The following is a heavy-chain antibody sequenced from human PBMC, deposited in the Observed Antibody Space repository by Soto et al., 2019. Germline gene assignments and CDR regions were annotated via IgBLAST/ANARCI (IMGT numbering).Heavy chain of an antibody. CDR2: IYYSGTT. CDR1: GYSISSSNW. J-gene: IGHJ4*02. V-gene: IGHV4-28*03. CDR3: ARVASFYYDNTGYYHFDY. D-gene: IGHD3-22*01. Sequence: SETLSLTCAVSGYSISSSNWWGWIRQPPGKGLEWIGYIYYSGTTYYNPSLKSRVIISVDTSKNQFSLRLRSVTAADTAVYYCARVASFYYDNTGYYHFDYWGQGSLVTVSS.